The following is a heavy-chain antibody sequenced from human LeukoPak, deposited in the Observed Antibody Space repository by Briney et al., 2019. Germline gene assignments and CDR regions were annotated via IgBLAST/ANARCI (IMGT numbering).Heavy chain of an antibody. Sequence: GSLRLSCAASGFTFSDYYMSWIRQAPGKGLEWVSYISSSSSYTNYADSVKGRFTISRDNAKNSLYLQMNSLRAEDTAVYYCARTGFGGESWFDPWGQGTLVTVSS. CDR1: GFTFSDYY. CDR3: ARTGFGGESWFDP. V-gene: IGHV3-11*06. J-gene: IGHJ5*02. D-gene: IGHD3-10*01. CDR2: ISSSSSYT.